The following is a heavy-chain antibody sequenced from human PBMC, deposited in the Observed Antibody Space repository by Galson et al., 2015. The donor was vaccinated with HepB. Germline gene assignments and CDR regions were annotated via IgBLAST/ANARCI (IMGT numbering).Heavy chain of an antibody. CDR2: INPSGGST. D-gene: IGHD1-26*01. CDR1: GYTFTSYY. V-gene: IGHV1-46*01. J-gene: IGHJ4*02. CDR3: ARVLEWDVSPFAPLDY. Sequence: SVKVSCKASGYTFTSYYMHWVRQAPGQGLEWMGIINPSGGSTSYAQKFQGRVTMTRDTSTSTVYMELSSLRSEDTAVYYCARVLEWDVSPFAPLDYWGQGTLVTVSS.